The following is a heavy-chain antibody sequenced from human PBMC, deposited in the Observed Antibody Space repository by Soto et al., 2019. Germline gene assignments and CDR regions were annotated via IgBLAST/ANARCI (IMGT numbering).Heavy chain of an antibody. V-gene: IGHV4-61*01. CDR3: ARTTAVPNTLRSRYFFDY. CDR2: VYYSGTT. D-gene: IGHD4-17*01. CDR1: GGSVSDKTYY. J-gene: IGHJ4*02. Sequence: XETLSLTCAVSGGSVSDKTYYWSWIRQPPGKRLEWIGYVYYSGTTNYNPSLKSRVTISVDLSKNRFSLRLSSVTTADTALYYCARTTAVPNTLRSRYFFDYWGQGTLVTVSS.